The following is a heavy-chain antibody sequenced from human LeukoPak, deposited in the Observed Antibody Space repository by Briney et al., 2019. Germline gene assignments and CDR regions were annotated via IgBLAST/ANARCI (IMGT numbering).Heavy chain of an antibody. CDR1: RFTFNDYH. J-gene: IGHJ4*02. CDR3: ARGISYGSGSDSGY. Sequence: GGSLRLSCAASRFTFNDYHMCWIRQAPGKGLEGVLYQRSSGRYIQHTDSVKGSFTLYREDPEITLSLQMHSLRAEDAAVFYCARGISYGSGSDSGYWGQGTLVTVSS. V-gene: IGHV3-11*05. D-gene: IGHD3-10*01. CDR2: QRSSGRYI.